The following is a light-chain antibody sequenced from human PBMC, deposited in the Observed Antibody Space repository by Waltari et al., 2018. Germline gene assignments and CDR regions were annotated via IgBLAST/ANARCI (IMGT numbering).Light chain of an antibody. J-gene: IGLJ2*01. CDR2: EVS. CDR1: SSDVGGYNY. Sequence: QSALTQPASVSGSPGQSITISCTGTSSDVGGYNYASWYQQHPGKAPKLMIYEVSHRPSGVSNRFSGSKSGNTASLTISGLQAEDEADYYCSSYTSSSTPVVFGGGTKLTVL. CDR3: SSYTSSSTPVV. V-gene: IGLV2-14*01.